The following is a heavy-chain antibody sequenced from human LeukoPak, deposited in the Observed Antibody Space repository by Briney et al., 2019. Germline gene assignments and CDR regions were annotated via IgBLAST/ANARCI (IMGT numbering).Heavy chain of an antibody. Sequence: SLRLSCAASGFTFSSYWMSWVSQDPGNGLEWVANIKQEGRDKYYVDSVKGRFTISRDNAENSLYLQMNSLRAEDTAVYYCARDSGSYGSSWYYLYWFDPWGQGTLVTVSS. V-gene: IGHV3-7*03. CDR2: IKQEGRDK. CDR3: ARDSGSYGSSWYYLYWFDP. D-gene: IGHD6-13*01. J-gene: IGHJ5*02. CDR1: GFTFSSYW.